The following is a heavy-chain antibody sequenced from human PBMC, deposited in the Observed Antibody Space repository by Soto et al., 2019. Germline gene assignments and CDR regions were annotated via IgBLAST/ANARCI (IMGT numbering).Heavy chain of an antibody. CDR3: AKSPKYSSSGAFDY. V-gene: IGHV3-30*18. CDR1: GFTFSSYG. Sequence: QVQLVESGGGVVQPGRSLRLSCAASGFTFSSYGMHWVRQAPGKGLEWVAVISYDGSNKYYADSVKGRFTISRDNSKNTLYLQMNSLRAEDTAVYYCAKSPKYSSSGAFDYWGQGTLVTVSS. D-gene: IGHD6-6*01. J-gene: IGHJ4*02. CDR2: ISYDGSNK.